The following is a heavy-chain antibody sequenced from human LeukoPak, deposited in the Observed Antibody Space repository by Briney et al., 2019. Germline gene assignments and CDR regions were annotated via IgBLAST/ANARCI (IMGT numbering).Heavy chain of an antibody. J-gene: IGHJ4*02. CDR3: ARVGTVTSFDY. D-gene: IGHD4-17*01. Sequence: DPSETLSLTCTVSGGSISSSSYYWGWIRQPPGKGLEWIGSIYYSGSTYYNPSLKSRVTISVDTSKNQFSLKLSSVTAADTAVYYCARVGTVTSFDYWGQGTLVTVSS. CDR1: GGSISSSSYY. CDR2: IYYSGST. V-gene: IGHV4-39*07.